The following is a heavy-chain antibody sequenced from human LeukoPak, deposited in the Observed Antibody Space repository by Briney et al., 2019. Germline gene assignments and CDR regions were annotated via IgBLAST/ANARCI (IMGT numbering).Heavy chain of an antibody. CDR3: ARDPGIAAAGYYYYYYMDV. CDR1: EFTFSSYW. V-gene: IGHV3-7*01. CDR2: IKEDGSEQ. J-gene: IGHJ6*03. Sequence: GGSLRLSCGASEFTFSSYWMSWVRQAPGKGLEWVANIKEDGSEQYYVDSVKGRFTVSRDNAKNSLYLQMNSLGAEDTAVYYCARDPGIAAAGYYYYYYMDVWGKGTTVTVSS. D-gene: IGHD6-13*01.